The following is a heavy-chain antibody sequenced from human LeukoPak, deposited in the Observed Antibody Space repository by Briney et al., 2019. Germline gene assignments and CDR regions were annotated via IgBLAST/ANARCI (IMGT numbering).Heavy chain of an antibody. D-gene: IGHD3-10*01. CDR3: ARERMYSGSGSTYPYYDY. J-gene: IGHJ4*02. Sequence: GGSLRLSCAASGFTFSSYWVSWVRQSPGKGLEWVANIKPDGSEKYYVDSVKGRFTISRDNAKNALYLEMNSLRAGDTAVYYCARERMYSGSGSTYPYYDYWGQGTLVTVSS. CDR2: IKPDGSEK. V-gene: IGHV3-7*01. CDR1: GFTFSSYW.